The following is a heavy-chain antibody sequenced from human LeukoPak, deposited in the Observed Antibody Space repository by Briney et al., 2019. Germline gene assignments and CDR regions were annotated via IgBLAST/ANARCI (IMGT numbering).Heavy chain of an antibody. CDR1: GYSFTTYW. CDR3: ARHYYDVLTGYSYFDY. Sequence: GESLKISCKGSGYSFTTYWIGWVRQMPGKGLEWMGIIYPDESNVRYSPSFQGQVTISADKSISTAYLRWSSLRASDTAMYYCARHYYDVLTGYSYFDYWGQGTLVTVSS. J-gene: IGHJ4*02. CDR2: IYPDESNV. V-gene: IGHV5-51*01. D-gene: IGHD3-9*01.